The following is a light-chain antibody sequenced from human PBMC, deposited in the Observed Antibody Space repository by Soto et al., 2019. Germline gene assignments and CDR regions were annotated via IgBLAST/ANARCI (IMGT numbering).Light chain of an antibody. CDR1: QSVSSN. Sequence: EVVMTQSPATLSVSPGERATLSCRASQSVSSNLAWYQQKPGQAPRLLIHGASTRATGIPARFSGSGSGTDFTLTISRLEPEDFAVYFCQRYGSSPLITFGQGTRLEIK. V-gene: IGKV3-15*01. CDR3: QRYGSSPLIT. J-gene: IGKJ5*01. CDR2: GAS.